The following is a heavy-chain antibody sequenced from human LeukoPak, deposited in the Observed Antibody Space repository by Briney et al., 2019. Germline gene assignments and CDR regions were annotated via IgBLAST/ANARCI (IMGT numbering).Heavy chain of an antibody. CDR2: ISYDGSNK. J-gene: IGHJ4*02. D-gene: IGHD2-2*01. CDR1: GGSISSSS. Sequence: LSLTCTVSGGSISSSSYYWGWIRQAPGKGLEWVAVISYDGSNKYYADSVKGRFTISRDNSKNTLYLQMNSLRAEDTAVYYCAKEDCSSTSCPSDWGQGTLVTVSS. V-gene: IGHV3-30*18. CDR3: AKEDCSSTSCPSD.